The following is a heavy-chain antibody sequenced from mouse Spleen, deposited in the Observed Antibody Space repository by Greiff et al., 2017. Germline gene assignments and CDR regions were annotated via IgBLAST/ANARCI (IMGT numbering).Heavy chain of an antibody. V-gene: IGHV5-9*01. CDR1: GFTFSSYT. CDR2: ISSGGGNT. J-gene: IGHJ1*01. Sequence: DVMLVESGGGLVKPGGSLKLSCAASGFTFSSYTMSWVRQTPAKRLEWVATISSGGGNTYYPDSVKGRFTISRDNARNTLYLQMSSLRSEDTAMYYCAREDSRWYFDVWGAGTTVTVSS. CDR3: AREDSRWYFDV.